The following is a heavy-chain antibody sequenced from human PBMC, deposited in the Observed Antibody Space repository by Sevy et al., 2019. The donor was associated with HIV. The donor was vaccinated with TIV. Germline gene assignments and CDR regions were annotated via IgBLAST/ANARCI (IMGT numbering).Heavy chain of an antibody. V-gene: IGHV3-49*04. CDR3: TRESDSYGYFGFLDY. CDR1: GFTFGDYA. CDR2: ITSKAYGGTT. Sequence: GGSLRLSCTASGFTFGDYAMSWVRQAPGKGLEWVGFITSKAYGGTTEYAASVKGRFTISRDDSKSIAYLQMNSLKTEDTVVYYCTRESDSYGYFGFLDYWGQGTLVTVSS. J-gene: IGHJ4*02. D-gene: IGHD5-18*01.